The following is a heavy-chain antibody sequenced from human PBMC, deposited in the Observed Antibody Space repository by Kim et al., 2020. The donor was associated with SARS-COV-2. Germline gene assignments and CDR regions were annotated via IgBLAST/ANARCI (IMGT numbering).Heavy chain of an antibody. CDR3: ARASGSSSWYEGFYFDY. Sequence: FQGRVTITADESTSTAYMELSSLRSEDTAVYYCARASGSSSWYEGFYFDYWGQGTLVTVSS. D-gene: IGHD6-13*01. J-gene: IGHJ4*02. V-gene: IGHV1-69*01.